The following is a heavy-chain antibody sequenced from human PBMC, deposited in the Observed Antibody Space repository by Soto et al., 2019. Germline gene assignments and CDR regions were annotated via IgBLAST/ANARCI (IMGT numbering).Heavy chain of an antibody. CDR2: IIPIFGTA. V-gene: IGHV1-69*13. J-gene: IGHJ4*02. CDR3: ARDGEGYCSGGSCPIGY. D-gene: IGHD2-15*01. Sequence: SVKVSCKASGGTFSSYAISWVRQAPGQGLEWMGGIIPIFGTANYAQKFQGRVTITADESTSTAYMELSSLRSEDTAVYYCARDGEGYCSGGSCPIGYWGQGTLVTVSS. CDR1: GGTFSSYA.